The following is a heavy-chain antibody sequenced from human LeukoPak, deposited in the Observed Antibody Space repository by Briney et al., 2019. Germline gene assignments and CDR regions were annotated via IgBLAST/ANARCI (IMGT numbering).Heavy chain of an antibody. J-gene: IGHJ3*02. Sequence: GSLRPSFSASWFPLSRYEMSWIRPAPGEGLGWGFSIDYSGGSTHYADSVMGRFTISRDNSKNTLYLQMNSLRVEDTAVYYCARGLFLSGYLDAFDIWGQGTVVTVSS. D-gene: IGHD3-22*01. V-gene: IGHV3-23*01. CDR3: ARGLFLSGYLDAFDI. CDR1: WFPLSRYE. CDR2: IDYSGGST.